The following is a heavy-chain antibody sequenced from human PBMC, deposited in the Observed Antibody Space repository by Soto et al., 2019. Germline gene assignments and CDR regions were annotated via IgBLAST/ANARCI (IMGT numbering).Heavy chain of an antibody. CDR2: IIPIFGTA. V-gene: IGHV1-69*13. D-gene: IGHD3-22*01. CDR1: GGTFSSYA. J-gene: IGHJ6*02. CDR3: ARVQVGWGDRRYYDSSGYYYYYGMDV. Sequence: SVKVSCKASGGTFSSYAISWVRQAPGQGLEWMGGIIPIFGTANYAQKFQGRVTITADESTSTAYMELSSLRSEDTAVYYCARVQVGWGDRRYYDSSGYYYYYGMDVWGQGTTVTVSS.